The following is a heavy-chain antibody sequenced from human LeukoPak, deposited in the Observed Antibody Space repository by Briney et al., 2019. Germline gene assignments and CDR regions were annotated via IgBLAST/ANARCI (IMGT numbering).Heavy chain of an antibody. Sequence: GGSLRLSCAASGFTFSSYGMHWVRQAPGKGLEWVAVIWYDGSNKYYADSVKGRFTISRDNSKNTLYLQMNSLRAEDTAVYYCARERGALSTYYYDSSGPRYFDYWGQGTLVTVSS. CDR3: ARERGALSTYYYDSSGPRYFDY. D-gene: IGHD3-22*01. V-gene: IGHV3-33*01. J-gene: IGHJ4*02. CDR2: IWYDGSNK. CDR1: GFTFSSYG.